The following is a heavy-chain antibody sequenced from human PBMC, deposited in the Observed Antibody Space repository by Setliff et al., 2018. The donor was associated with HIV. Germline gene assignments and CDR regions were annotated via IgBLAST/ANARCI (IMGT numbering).Heavy chain of an antibody. D-gene: IGHD5-12*01. V-gene: IGHV1-18*01. J-gene: IGHJ4*02. CDR3: ARGGGYRGYDGTLDY. CDR2: ISSFNGGT. Sequence: EASVKVSCKVSGYTFDNYDFSWVRQAPGQGLEWMGWISSFNGGTNSAQKFRDRVTLTTDTSTATAYMALKSLKTNDTAVYYCARGGGYRGYDGTLDYWGQGTLVTVSS. CDR1: GYTFDNYD.